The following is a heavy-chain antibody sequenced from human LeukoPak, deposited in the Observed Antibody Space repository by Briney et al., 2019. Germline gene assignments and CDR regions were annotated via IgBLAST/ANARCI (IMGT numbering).Heavy chain of an antibody. D-gene: IGHD3-22*01. CDR1: GFTFSSYA. J-gene: IGHJ1*01. CDR3: ARGLSVSTMMVVVVPFQH. CDR2: ISYDGSNK. V-gene: IGHV3-30-3*01. Sequence: GGSLRLSCAASGFTFSSYAMHWVRQAPGKGLEWVAVISYDGSNKYYADSVKGRFTISRDNSKNTLYLQMNSLRAEDTAVYYCARGLSVSTMMVVVVPFQHWGQGTLVTVSS.